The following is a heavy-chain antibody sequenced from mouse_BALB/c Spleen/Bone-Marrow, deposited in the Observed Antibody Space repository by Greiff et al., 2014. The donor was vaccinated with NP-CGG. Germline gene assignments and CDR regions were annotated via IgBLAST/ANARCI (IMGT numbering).Heavy chain of an antibody. CDR2: IYPGDGDT. V-gene: IGHV1-80*01. Sequence: QVQLKQSGAELVRPGSSVKISCKASGYAFSSYWMNWEKQRPGQGLEWIGQIYPGDGDTNYNGKFKGKATLTADKSSSTAYMQLSSLTSEDSAVYFCARVRNWADYWGQGTTLTVSS. CDR3: ARVRNWADY. J-gene: IGHJ2*01. D-gene: IGHD4-1*01. CDR1: GYAFSSYW.